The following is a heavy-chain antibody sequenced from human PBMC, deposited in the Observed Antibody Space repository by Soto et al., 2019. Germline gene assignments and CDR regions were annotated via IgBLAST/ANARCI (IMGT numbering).Heavy chain of an antibody. CDR3: ARRRRGITMVRGTYAMDV. D-gene: IGHD3-10*01. CDR2: ITDSGSA. Sequence: QVQLQQWGAGLLKPSETLSLGCAVYGESFSGYYWNWIRQPPGKGLEWNGEITDSGSANYKPSLASRVTISVDTSKKQFSLRLNSVTAADAAVYYCARRRRGITMVRGTYAMDVWGQGTTVTVSS. J-gene: IGHJ6*02. CDR1: GESFSGYY. V-gene: IGHV4-34*01.